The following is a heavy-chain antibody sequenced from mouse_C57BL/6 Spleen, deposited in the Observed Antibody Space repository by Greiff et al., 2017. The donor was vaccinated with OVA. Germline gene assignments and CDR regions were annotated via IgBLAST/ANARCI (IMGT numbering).Heavy chain of an antibody. D-gene: IGHD2-3*01. CDR2: IDPSDSYT. J-gene: IGHJ2*01. CDR1: GYTFTSYW. V-gene: IGHV1-50*01. Sequence: QVQLKQPGAELVKPGASVKLSCKASGYTFTSYWMQWVKQRPGQGLEWIGEIDPSDSYTNYNQKFKGKATLTAVTSSSTAYMQLSSLTSEDSAVLYCERRDDCYVDYWGQGTTVTVSS. CDR3: ERRDDCYVDY.